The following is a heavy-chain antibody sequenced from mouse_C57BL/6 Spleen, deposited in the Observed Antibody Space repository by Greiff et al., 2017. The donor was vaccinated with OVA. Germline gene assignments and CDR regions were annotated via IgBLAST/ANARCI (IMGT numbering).Heavy chain of an antibody. CDR2: INPSNGGT. Sequence: VQLQQPGTELVKPGASVKLSCKASGYTFTSYWMHWVKQRPGQGLEWIGNINPSNGGTNYNEKFQSKATLTVDKSSSTAYMQLSSLTSEDSAVYYCAKDSNLYYYAKDYWGQGTSVTVSS. V-gene: IGHV1-53*01. D-gene: IGHD2-5*01. J-gene: IGHJ4*01. CDR3: AKDSNLYYYAKDY. CDR1: GYTFTSYW.